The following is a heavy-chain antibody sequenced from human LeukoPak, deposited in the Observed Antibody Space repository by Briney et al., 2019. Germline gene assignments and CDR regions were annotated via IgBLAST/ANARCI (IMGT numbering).Heavy chain of an antibody. Sequence: GGSLRLSCAASEFTFSSYAMQWVRQAPGKGLEWVANIKQDGTDKYYVDSVKGRFTISRDNAKNSLFLQMNSLRAEDTAVYYCARGEAFCDYWGQGALVTVSS. CDR2: IKQDGTDK. CDR1: EFTFSSYA. CDR3: ARGEAFCDY. J-gene: IGHJ4*02. V-gene: IGHV3-7*05.